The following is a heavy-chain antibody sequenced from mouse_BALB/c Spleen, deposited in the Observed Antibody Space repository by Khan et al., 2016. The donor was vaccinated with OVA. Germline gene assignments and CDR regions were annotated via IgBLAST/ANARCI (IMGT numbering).Heavy chain of an antibody. V-gene: IGHV3-2*02. D-gene: IGHD1-1*01. CDR2: ISYSGRT. J-gene: IGHJ2*01. CDR1: GYSITSDYA. Sequence: EVKLLESGPGLVKPSQSLSLTCTVTGYSITSDYAWNWIRQFPGNKLEWMGYISYSGRTSYNPSLKSRISITRATSNNQFFLQLHSVTTEDTATYYCARSVTITTVVATDFDYWGQGTTLTVSS. CDR3: ARSVTITTVVATDFDY.